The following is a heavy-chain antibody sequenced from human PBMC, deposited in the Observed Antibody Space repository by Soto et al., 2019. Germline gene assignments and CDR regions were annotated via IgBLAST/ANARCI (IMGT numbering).Heavy chain of an antibody. CDR1: GGTFSSYA. V-gene: IGHV1-69*13. J-gene: IGHJ3*02. CDR3: ARVSPADDACDI. CDR2: IIPSFGTA. Sequence: GASVKVSCKASGGTFSSYAISWVRQAPGQGLEWMGGIIPSFGTANYAQKFQGRVTITADESTSTAYMELSSLRSEDTAVYYCARVSPADDACDIWGQGTMVTVS.